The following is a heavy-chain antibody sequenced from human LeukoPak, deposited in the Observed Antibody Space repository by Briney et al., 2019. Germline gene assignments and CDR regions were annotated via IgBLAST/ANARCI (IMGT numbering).Heavy chain of an antibody. V-gene: IGHV4-59*01. D-gene: IGHD6-13*01. CDR2: IYYSGST. CDR3: ARAIRIAAADYYYYYGMDV. CDR1: GGSISSYY. J-gene: IGHJ6*02. Sequence: PSETLSLTCTVSGGSISSYYWSWIRQPPGKGLEWIGYIYYSGSTNYNPSLKSRVTISADTSKNQFSLKLSSVTAADTAVYYCARAIRIAAADYYYYYGMDVWGQGTTVTVSS.